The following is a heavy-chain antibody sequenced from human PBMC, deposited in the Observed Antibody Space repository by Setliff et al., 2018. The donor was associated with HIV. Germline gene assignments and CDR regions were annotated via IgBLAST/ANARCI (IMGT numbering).Heavy chain of an antibody. D-gene: IGHD2-2*03. CDR1: GGTFSSSA. CDR3: ARDPYGYCTTTTCYVPGY. J-gene: IGHJ4*02. V-gene: IGHV1-69*13. Sequence: SVKVSCKASGGTFSSSAISWVRQAPGQGLEWMGGIIPIFATANYAQKFQGRVTITADESTSTAYMELSSLRSEDTAIYYCARDPYGYCTTTTCYVPGYWGQGTLVTVSS. CDR2: IIPIFATA.